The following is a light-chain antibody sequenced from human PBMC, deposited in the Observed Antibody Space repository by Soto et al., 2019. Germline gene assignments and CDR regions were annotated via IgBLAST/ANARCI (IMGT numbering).Light chain of an antibody. Sequence: SALTQPPSASGSPGQSVTISCTGTSSDVGAYNYVSWYQQYPGKAPKLMIYEVSKRPSGVPDRFSGSKSGKTASLTVSGLQPEDEADYYCTSYAGGNIWVFGGGTKLTVL. J-gene: IGLJ3*02. CDR3: TSYAGGNIWV. CDR2: EVS. CDR1: SSDVGAYNY. V-gene: IGLV2-8*01.